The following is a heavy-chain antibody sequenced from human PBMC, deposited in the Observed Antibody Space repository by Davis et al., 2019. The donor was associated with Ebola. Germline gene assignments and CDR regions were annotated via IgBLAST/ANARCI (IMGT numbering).Heavy chain of an antibody. CDR1: GFTLSSYW. CDR2: INYDATVT. D-gene: IGHD6-19*01. J-gene: IGHJ4*02. V-gene: IGHV3-74*01. CDR3: VRGSVWSFDY. Sequence: GESLKISCAASGFTLSSYWMHWVRQGPGKGLVWVSRINYDATVTSYADSVKGRFTISRDDAKSTLYLEMNSLRADDAAVYYCVRGSVWSFDYWGQGILVSVSS.